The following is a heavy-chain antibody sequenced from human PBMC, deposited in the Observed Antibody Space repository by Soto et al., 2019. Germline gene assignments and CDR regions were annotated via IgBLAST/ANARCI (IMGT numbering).Heavy chain of an antibody. J-gene: IGHJ4*02. CDR3: ATRGYSYGYDLDY. D-gene: IGHD5-18*01. V-gene: IGHV4-59*01. CDR2: IYYSGST. Sequence: SGTLSLTCTVSGGSISSYYWSWIRQPPGKGLEWIGYIYYSGSTNYNPSLKSRVTISVDTSKNQFSLELSSVTAADTAVYYCATRGYSYGYDLDYWGQGTLVTVSS. CDR1: GGSISSYY.